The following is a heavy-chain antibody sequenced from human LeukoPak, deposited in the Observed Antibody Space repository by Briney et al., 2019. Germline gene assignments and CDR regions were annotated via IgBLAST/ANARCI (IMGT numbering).Heavy chain of an antibody. CDR1: GYNFVNYG. CDR2: ISAVNGDV. J-gene: IGHJ4*02. Sequence: ASVKVSCKTSGYNFVNYGVSWVRQAPGQGLEWMGWISAVNGDVNSAHKFRGRLSMTMDTSTSTAYMELRSLRSDDTALYFCARDYKSSCSGATCLYFDYWGQGTLVTVSS. D-gene: IGHD2-15*01. CDR3: ARDYKSSCSGATCLYFDY. V-gene: IGHV1-18*01.